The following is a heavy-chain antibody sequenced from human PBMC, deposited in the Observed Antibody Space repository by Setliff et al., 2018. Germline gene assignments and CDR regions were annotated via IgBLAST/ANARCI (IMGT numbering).Heavy chain of an antibody. CDR2: IKQDGSEK. V-gene: IGHV3-7*03. Sequence: GGSLRLSCAASGFTFSSYWMSWVRQAPGKGLEWVANIKQDGSEKYYVDSVKGRFTMSRDISKNTVYLHMTSLRAEDTAMYYCAKRGDTRTFDYWGQGTLVTVSS. J-gene: IGHJ4*02. CDR1: GFTFSSYW. CDR3: AKRGDTRTFDY. D-gene: IGHD5-18*01.